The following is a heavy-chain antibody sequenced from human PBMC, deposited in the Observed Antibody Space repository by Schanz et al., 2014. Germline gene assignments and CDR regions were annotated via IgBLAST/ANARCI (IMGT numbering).Heavy chain of an antibody. CDR1: VFTVSSNH. Sequence: GQLAESGGGLVQPGGSLRLSCAVSVFTVSSNHMSWVRQAPGKGLEWVSDISSGSSYANYADSVKGRFTISRDNAKNSLYLQMNSLRAEDTAVYYCARDSRPNYDFLTAYYSIDYWGQGTLGTGSA. CDR2: ISSGSSYA. CDR3: ARDSRPNYDFLTAYYSIDY. J-gene: IGHJ4*02. D-gene: IGHD3-9*01. V-gene: IGHV3-11*06.